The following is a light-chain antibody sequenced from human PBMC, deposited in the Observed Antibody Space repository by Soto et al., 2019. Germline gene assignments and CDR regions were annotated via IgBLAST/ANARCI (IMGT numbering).Light chain of an antibody. V-gene: IGKV1-39*01. Sequence: DIQMTQSPASLSLTAGDRVTITCRASQSISSYLTWYQQKPGQAPKLLIYAASSLQSGVPSRFSGSGSGTDFPLTFSTLQPEDFATYYCTQSASTTMTFGQGTKLDIK. CDR1: QSISSY. CDR3: TQSASTTMT. CDR2: AAS. J-gene: IGKJ1*01.